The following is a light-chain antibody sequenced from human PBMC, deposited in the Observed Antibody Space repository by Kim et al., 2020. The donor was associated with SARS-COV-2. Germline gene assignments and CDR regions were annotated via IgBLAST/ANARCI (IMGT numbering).Light chain of an antibody. CDR3: QHHSTYPIT. V-gene: IGKV1-5*01. CDR1: QGIGGW. J-gene: IGKJ5*01. Sequence: ASVGDRVTITGRASQGIGGWLAWYQQKPGKAPKLLIYDASSVESGVPSRFSGSGSGTEFTLTISSLQPDDSATYYCQHHSTYPITFGQGTRLEIK. CDR2: DAS.